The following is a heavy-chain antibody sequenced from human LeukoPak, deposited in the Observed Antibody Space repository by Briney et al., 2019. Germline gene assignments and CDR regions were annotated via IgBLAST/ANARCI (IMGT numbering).Heavy chain of an antibody. J-gene: IGHJ4*02. CDR1: GFIFSTYA. Sequence: NPGGSLRLSCTASGFIFSTYAKTWVRQAPGKGLEWISSMSSGSRYIYYADSVRGRFTISRDNTKNSLYLLMNNLRAEDTAIYYCARDRPTGASRVFVVQWGQGTPVTVSS. CDR2: MSSGSRYI. D-gene: IGHD2-15*01. V-gene: IGHV3-21*06. CDR3: ARDRPTGASRVFVVQ.